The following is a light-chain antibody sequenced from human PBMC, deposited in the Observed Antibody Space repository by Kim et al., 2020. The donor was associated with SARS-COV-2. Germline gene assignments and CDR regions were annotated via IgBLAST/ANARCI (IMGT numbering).Light chain of an antibody. CDR2: GAS. Sequence: EIVLTQSPGTLSLSPGERATLSCRASQSVRDNYLAWYQQRPGQAPRLLLYGASTRATDIPDRFTGTGSGTDFILTITRLEPEDFAVYYCPQDGTSPLLTLGGGTKV. CDR1: QSVRDNY. J-gene: IGKJ4*01. CDR3: PQDGTSPLLT. V-gene: IGKV3-20*01.